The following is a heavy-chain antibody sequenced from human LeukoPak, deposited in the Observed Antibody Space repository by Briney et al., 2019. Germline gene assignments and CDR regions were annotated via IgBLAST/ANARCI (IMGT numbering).Heavy chain of an antibody. CDR3: AKDSGAARPFDY. CDR1: GFTFSNYA. V-gene: IGHV3-23*01. J-gene: IGHJ4*02. CDR2: ISGSGGGT. Sequence: PGGSLRLSCAASGFTFSNYAMSGVRQAPGKGLEWVSAISGSGGGTYYADSVKGRFTISRDNSKNTLSLQMNSLRAEDTAVYYCAKDSGAARPFDYWGQGTLVTVSS. D-gene: IGHD6-6*01.